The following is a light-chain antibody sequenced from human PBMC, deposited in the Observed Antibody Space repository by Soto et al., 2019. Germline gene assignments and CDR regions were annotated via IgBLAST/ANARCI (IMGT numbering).Light chain of an antibody. J-gene: IGKJ2*01. Sequence: DIQMTQSPSSLSASVGERVTITCRASPGISNYLAWYQQKPVKVPTLLIYAASTLQSGVPSRFSGSGSGTDFTLTISSLQPEDVATYYCQKYNSAPYTFGQGNKLEIK. CDR1: PGISNY. CDR2: AAS. V-gene: IGKV1-27*01. CDR3: QKYNSAPYT.